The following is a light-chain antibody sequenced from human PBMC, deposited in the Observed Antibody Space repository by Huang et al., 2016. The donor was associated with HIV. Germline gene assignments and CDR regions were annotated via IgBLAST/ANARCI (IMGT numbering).Light chain of an antibody. CDR2: DAS. Sequence: EIVLTQSPATLSLSPGERATLSCWASQSIGSYLAWYQHQPGQAPRLLIFDASKRATGIPSRFSVSWSGTDFILTISNLEPEDFALYYCQQRNNWPLTFGGGTKVEI. CDR3: QQRNNWPLT. CDR1: QSIGSY. V-gene: IGKV3-11*01. J-gene: IGKJ4*01.